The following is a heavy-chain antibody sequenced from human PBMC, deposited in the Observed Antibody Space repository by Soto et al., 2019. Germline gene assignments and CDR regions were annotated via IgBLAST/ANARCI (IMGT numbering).Heavy chain of an antibody. CDR3: ARDRWPSD. CDR2: IYYSEST. Sequence: PSEPLSLPCTVSGGSISSYYWSWIRQPPGKGREWIGYIYYSESTNYNPSLKSRVTISVDTSKNQFSLKLSSVTAADTGVYYCARDRWPSDWGQGTLVTVSS. V-gene: IGHV4-59*01. D-gene: IGHD2-15*01. J-gene: IGHJ4*02. CDR1: GGSISSYY.